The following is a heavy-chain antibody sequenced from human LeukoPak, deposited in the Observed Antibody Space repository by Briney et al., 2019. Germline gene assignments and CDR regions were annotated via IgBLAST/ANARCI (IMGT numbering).Heavy chain of an antibody. CDR3: ARGHYSGTFWRTGAFDY. Sequence: PGGSLRLSCAASGFTLNDYGVHWVRQAPGKGGEWVAVISYDGDEKHYTESVKGRFPISRDSSKNTVLLEMNSLRFDDTAIYYCARGHYSGTFWRTGAFDYWGQGTLVTVSS. CDR1: GFTLNDYG. V-gene: IGHV3-30*03. J-gene: IGHJ4*02. D-gene: IGHD1-26*01. CDR2: ISYDGDEK.